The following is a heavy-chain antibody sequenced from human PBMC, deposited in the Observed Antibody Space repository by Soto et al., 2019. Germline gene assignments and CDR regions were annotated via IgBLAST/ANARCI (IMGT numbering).Heavy chain of an antibody. D-gene: IGHD5-18*01. CDR3: ARDQVDTPIHYFDY. CDR1: GFTFSSYA. V-gene: IGHV3-30-3*01. CDR2: ISYDGSSK. Sequence: QVQLVESGGGVVQPGRSLRLSCAASGFTFSSYAMHWVRQAPGKGLEWVAVISYDGSSKYYADSVKGRFTISRDNSKNTLYLQMNSLRAEDRALYYCARDQVDTPIHYFDYWGQGTLVTVSS. J-gene: IGHJ4*02.